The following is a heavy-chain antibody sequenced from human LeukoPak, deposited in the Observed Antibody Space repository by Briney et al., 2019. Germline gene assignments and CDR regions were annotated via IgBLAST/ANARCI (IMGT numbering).Heavy chain of an antibody. D-gene: IGHD3-22*01. CDR1: GFTFSSYG. J-gene: IGHJ4*02. Sequence: GRSLRLSCAASGFTFSSYGMHWVRQAPGKGLEWVAFIRYDGSNKYYADSVKGRFTISRDNSKNTLYLQMNSLRAEDTAVYYCAKDFAVVIPGGYFDYWGQGTLVTVSS. CDR3: AKDFAVVIPGGYFDY. CDR2: IRYDGSNK. V-gene: IGHV3-30*02.